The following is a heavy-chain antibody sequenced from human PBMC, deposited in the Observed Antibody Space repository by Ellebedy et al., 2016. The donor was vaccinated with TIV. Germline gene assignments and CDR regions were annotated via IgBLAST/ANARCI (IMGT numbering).Heavy chain of an antibody. CDR1: GFTFSYYT. CDR3: ARRGRGTVGFDY. D-gene: IGHD1-7*01. V-gene: IGHV3-23*05. J-gene: IGHJ4*02. Sequence: GESLKISCAASGFTFSYYTMTWVRQAPGKGLEWISAIGGLDTATYYADSVKGRFTISRDNSKDTLYLQMNSLRAEDTAVYYCARRGRGTVGFDYWGQGTLVTVSS. CDR2: IGGLDTAT.